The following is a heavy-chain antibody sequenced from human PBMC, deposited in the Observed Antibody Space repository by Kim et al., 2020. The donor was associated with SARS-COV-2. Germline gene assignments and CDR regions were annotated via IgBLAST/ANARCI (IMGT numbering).Heavy chain of an antibody. J-gene: IGHJ4*02. CDR2: INHSGST. CDR1: GGSFSGYS. V-gene: IGHV4-34*01. CDR3: ARGPRGDMTTVTTWLNY. D-gene: IGHD4-17*01. Sequence: SETLSLTCAVYGGSFSGYSWSWIRQPPEKGLEWIGEINHSGSTNYNPSLKSRVTISADTSKNQFSLKLSSVTAADTAVYYCARGPRGDMTTVTTWLNYWGQGTLVTVSS.